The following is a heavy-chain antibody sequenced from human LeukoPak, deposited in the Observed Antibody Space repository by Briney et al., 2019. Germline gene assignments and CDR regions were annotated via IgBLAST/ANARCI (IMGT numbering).Heavy chain of an antibody. D-gene: IGHD1-26*01. CDR3: AIAGTSDAFDI. CDR2: INPSGGST. V-gene: IGHV1-46*01. CDR1: GYTFTSYY. J-gene: IGHJ3*02. Sequence: ASVKVSCKASGYTFTSYYMHWLRQAPGQGLEWMGIINPSGGSTSYAQKFQGRVTMTRDTSTSTVYTELSSLRSEDTAVYYCAIAGTSDAFDIWGQGTMVTVSS.